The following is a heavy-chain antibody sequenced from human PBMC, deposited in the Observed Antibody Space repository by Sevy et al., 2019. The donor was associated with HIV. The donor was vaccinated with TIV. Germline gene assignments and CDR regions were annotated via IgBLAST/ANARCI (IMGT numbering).Heavy chain of an antibody. J-gene: IGHJ4*02. CDR1: GFPFGSYE. CDR2: ISNSGSAK. Sequence: GGSLRLSCTASGFPFGSYEMNWVRQAPGKGLEWVSYISNSGSAKYYSDSVRGRFTISRDNSKNSLYLQMNSLRAEDTAVYYCARDLPPTATTVAHFDYWGRGTLVTVSS. V-gene: IGHV3-48*03. D-gene: IGHD4-17*01. CDR3: ARDLPPTATTVAHFDY.